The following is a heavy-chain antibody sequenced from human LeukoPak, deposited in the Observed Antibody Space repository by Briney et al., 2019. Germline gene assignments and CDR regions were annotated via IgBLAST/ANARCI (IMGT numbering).Heavy chain of an antibody. V-gene: IGHV3-30*18. Sequence: GGSLRLSCAASGFTFSSYGMHWVRQAPGKGLEWVAVISYDGSNKYYADSVKGRFTISRDNSKNTLYLQMNSLRAEDTAVYYCAKERVRGLVLRGIDVWAKGPRSPSP. CDR1: GFTFSSYG. J-gene: IGHJ6*02. CDR2: ISYDGSNK. CDR3: AKERVRGLVLRGIDV. D-gene: IGHD6-6*01.